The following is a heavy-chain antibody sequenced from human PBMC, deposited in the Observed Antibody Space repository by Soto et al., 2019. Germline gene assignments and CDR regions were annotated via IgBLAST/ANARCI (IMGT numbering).Heavy chain of an antibody. CDR2: LYYSGTT. CDR1: GGSISSYY. Sequence: SWTLSLTCTVSGGSISSYYWRWILQPPGQGLGRIWYLYYSGTTNYNPALKRRRTISVDTSKNHFPVELRSVTAADTAVYYCARQSMSYYDFGSGYYTDWGQGTLVTVSS. V-gene: IGHV4-59*01. CDR3: ARQSMSYYDFGSGYYTD. D-gene: IGHD3-3*01. J-gene: IGHJ4*02.